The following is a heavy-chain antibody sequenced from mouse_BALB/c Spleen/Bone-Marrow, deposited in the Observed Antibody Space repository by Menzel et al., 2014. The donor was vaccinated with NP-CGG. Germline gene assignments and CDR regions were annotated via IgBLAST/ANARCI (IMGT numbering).Heavy chain of an antibody. CDR3: GRIGYYGFLDN. D-gene: IGHD1-2*01. J-gene: IGHJ3*01. Sequence: VQLQQPGGGLEQPGGSLNLACVSSGFDFGGYWMSWARLASGKRLEWIGEINPGSSTINYSPSLKVKFIISRDKAKNTLCLQKSKVRTDDTGVYYCGRIGYYGFLDNWGQGTLVTVS. V-gene: IGHV4-2*02. CDR1: GFDFGGYW. CDR2: INPGSSTI.